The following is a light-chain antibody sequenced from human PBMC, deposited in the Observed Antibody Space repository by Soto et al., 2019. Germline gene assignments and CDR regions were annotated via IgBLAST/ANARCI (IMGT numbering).Light chain of an antibody. CDR2: AAS. J-gene: IGKJ5*01. Sequence: DIQMTQSPSSLSASVGDSVTITCRASQGISSWLAWYQQKPEKAPKXLIYAASSLQSGVPSRFSGSGSGTDFTLTIDGLEPEDCAVYDCQQYGYSPITFGQGTRLEIK. V-gene: IGKV1D-16*01. CDR1: QGISSW. CDR3: QQYGYSPIT.